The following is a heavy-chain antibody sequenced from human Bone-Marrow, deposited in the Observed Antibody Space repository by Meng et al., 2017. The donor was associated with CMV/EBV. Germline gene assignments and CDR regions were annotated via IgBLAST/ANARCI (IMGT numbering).Heavy chain of an antibody. CDR2: ISSSSSYI. CDR3: ARDVGTTLYYYGMDV. J-gene: IGHJ6*02. V-gene: IGHV3-11*06. D-gene: IGHD1-26*01. CDR1: GFTFSDYY. Sequence: GGSLRLSCAASGFTFSDYYMSWIRQAPGKGLEWVSSISSSSSYIYYADSVKGRFTISRDNAKNSLYLQMNSLRAEDTAVYYCARDVGTTLYYYGMDVWGQGTTVTVSS.